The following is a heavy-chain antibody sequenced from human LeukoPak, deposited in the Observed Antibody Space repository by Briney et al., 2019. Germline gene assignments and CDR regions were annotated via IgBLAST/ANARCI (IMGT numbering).Heavy chain of an antibody. CDR3: AQEGGHYGGNSAYFDY. CDR1: GFTFSSYA. CDR2: ISGSGGST. V-gene: IGHV3-23*01. D-gene: IGHD4-23*01. Sequence: GGSLRLSCAASGFTFSSYAMSWVRQAPGKGLEWVSAISGSGGSTYYADSVKGRFTISRDNSKNTLYLQMNSLRAEDTAVYYCAQEGGHYGGNSAYFDYWGQGTLVTVSS. J-gene: IGHJ4*02.